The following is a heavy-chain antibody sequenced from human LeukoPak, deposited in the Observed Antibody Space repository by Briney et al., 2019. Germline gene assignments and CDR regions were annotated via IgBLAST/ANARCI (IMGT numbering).Heavy chain of an antibody. Sequence: SETLSLTCTVSGGSISSYYWSWIRQPPGKGLEWIGYIYYSGSTYYNPSLKSRVTISVDTSKNQFSLNLRSVTAADTAVYYCARVGKYCGGDCYSVKYWGQGTLVTVSS. CDR1: GGSISSYY. J-gene: IGHJ4*02. CDR3: ARVGKYCGGDCYSVKY. CDR2: IYYSGST. D-gene: IGHD2-21*01. V-gene: IGHV4-59*08.